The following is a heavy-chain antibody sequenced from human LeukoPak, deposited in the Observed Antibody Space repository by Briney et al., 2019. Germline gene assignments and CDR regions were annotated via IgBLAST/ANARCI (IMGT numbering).Heavy chain of an antibody. J-gene: IGHJ6*02. CDR1: GFTFSRYY. Sequence: GGSLRLSCAASGFTFSRYYMAWVRQTPGKGLEWVSGISGNGLKTFYADSVKGRFTISRDNSKKTVDLEMNNLRVEDSAIFYCAKIVVPAAFYFCGMDVWGPGTTVTASS. CDR3: AKIVVPAAFYFCGMDV. CDR2: ISGNGLKT. D-gene: IGHD2-2*01. V-gene: IGHV3-23*01.